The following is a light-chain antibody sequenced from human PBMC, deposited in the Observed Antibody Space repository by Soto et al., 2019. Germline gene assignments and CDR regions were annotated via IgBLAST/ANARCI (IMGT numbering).Light chain of an antibody. V-gene: IGKV3-20*01. CDR2: GAS. CDR1: QSVSSNS. Sequence: GFTQTPRTLSLSPGEGDTLSCRASQSVSSNSLAWYQQKPGQAPRLLIYGASTRATGIPDRFSGSGSGTDFTLTINRLEPEDFVVYYCQQYGSSLLRFGGGTIVDI. J-gene: IGKJ4*01. CDR3: QQYGSSLLR.